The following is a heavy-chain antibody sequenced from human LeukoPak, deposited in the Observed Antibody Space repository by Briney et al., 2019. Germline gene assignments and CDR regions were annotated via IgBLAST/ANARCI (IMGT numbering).Heavy chain of an antibody. D-gene: IGHD2-15*01. J-gene: IGHJ5*02. CDR2: INPNSGGT. CDR3: ARGYCSGGTCYLVENWLDP. V-gene: IGHV1-2*06. Sequence: SVKVSCKASGYTLTAYYIHWVRQAPGQGLEWIGRINPNSGGTDYAQNFQGRVTMTRDTSISTAYMELSRLRSDDTAAYYCARGYCSGGTCYLVENWLDPWGQGTLVTVSS. CDR1: GYTLTAYY.